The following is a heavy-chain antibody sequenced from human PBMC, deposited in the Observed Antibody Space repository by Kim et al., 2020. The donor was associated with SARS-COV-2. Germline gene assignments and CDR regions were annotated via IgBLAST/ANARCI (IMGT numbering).Heavy chain of an antibody. CDR1: GFTFSSYE. CDR3: ARVGGATKWGRSVGGYDY. CDR2: ISSSGSTI. D-gene: IGHD1-26*01. Sequence: GGSLRLSCAASGFTFSSYEMNWVRQAPGKGLEWVSYISSSGSTIYYADSVKGRFTISRDNAKNSLYLQMNSLRAEDTAVYYCARVGGATKWGRSVGGYDYWGQGTLVTVSS. J-gene: IGHJ4*02. V-gene: IGHV3-48*03.